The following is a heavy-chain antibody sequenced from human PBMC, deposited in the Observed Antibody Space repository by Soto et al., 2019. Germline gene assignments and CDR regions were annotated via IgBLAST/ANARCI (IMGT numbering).Heavy chain of an antibody. CDR2: ISSNGGST. J-gene: IGHJ4*02. Sequence: GGSPRLSCAASGFTFSSYAMHWVRQAPGKGLEYVSAISSNGGSTYYANSVKGRFTISRDNSKNTLYLQMGSLRAEDMAVYYCARVSLWFGESLFDYWGQGTLVTVSS. V-gene: IGHV3-64*01. CDR3: ARVSLWFGESLFDY. CDR1: GFTFSSYA. D-gene: IGHD3-10*01.